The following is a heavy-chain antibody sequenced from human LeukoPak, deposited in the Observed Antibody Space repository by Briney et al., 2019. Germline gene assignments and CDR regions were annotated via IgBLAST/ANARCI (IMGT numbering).Heavy chain of an antibody. V-gene: IGHV3-74*03. CDR3: ARIKGYSRFDI. CDR2: VNSDGTST. CDR1: QSRFYSYW. D-gene: IGHD6-13*01. Sequence: GGSLRLSCAAAQSRFYSYWMHWVRLVPGKGLAWVSRVNSDGTSTTYADSVKGRFTVSRDNAKNSLYLQMNSLRAEDTAVYYCARIKGYSRFDIWGQGTMVTVSS. J-gene: IGHJ3*02.